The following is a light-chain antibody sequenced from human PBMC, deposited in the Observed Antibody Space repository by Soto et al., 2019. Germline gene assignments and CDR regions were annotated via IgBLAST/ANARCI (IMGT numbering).Light chain of an antibody. V-gene: IGKV1-16*01. Sequence: DIQMTQSPSTLSAPVGARVTITCRASQDIVAYLAWYQHKPGRAPELLIRAASTLQSGVPSRFSGSGSGTDFTLTISSLQSEDFAVYYCQQYNSWHRGTFGGGTKVDIK. CDR3: QQYNSWHRGT. CDR1: QDIVAY. CDR2: AAS. J-gene: IGKJ4*01.